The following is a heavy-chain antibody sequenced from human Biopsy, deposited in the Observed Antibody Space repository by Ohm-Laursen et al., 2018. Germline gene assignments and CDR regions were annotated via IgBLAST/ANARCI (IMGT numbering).Heavy chain of an antibody. CDR3: ARDRGYYSDRTVPGYFDL. CDR2: VYYTGST. CDR1: GDSISSYY. J-gene: IGHJ2*01. Sequence: GTLSLTCAVSGDSISSYYWSWVRQPPGKGLQWIGYVYYTGSTDYNPSPQSRVTISVDTSKNHFSLRLRSVTPADTAIYYCARDRGYYSDRTVPGYFDLWGRGTLVTVSS. V-gene: IGHV4-59*01. D-gene: IGHD3-22*01.